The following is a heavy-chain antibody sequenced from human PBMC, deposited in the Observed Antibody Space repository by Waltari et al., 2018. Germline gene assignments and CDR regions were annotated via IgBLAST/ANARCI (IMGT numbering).Heavy chain of an antibody. CDR1: GGSISSSRYY. CDR3: ARHWKRNGYRFDP. V-gene: IGHV4-39*01. D-gene: IGHD5-12*01. CDR2: IYYSGST. Sequence: QLQLQESGPGLVKPSETLSLTCTVSGGSISSSRYYWGWIRQSPGKGLEWIGSIYYSGSTYYNPTLKRRVTISGDTSKNQFSLKLSSVTAADTAVYYCARHWKRNGYRFDPWGQGTLVTVSS. J-gene: IGHJ5*02.